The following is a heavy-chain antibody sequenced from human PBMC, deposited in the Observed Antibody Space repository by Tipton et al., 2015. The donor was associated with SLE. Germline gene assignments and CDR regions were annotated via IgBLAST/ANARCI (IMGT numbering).Heavy chain of an antibody. CDR2: IWDDGSNE. Sequence: SLRLSCAASGFTFSNYGMYWVRPAPGKGLEWGALIWDDGSNEYYADSVRGRFTISRDNSRNTLYLQMNSLRDEDTAVYYCARGGSATGTLHFDYWGQGILVTVSS. D-gene: IGHD1-1*01. CDR1: GFTFSNYG. V-gene: IGHV3-33*07. CDR3: ARGGSATGTLHFDY. J-gene: IGHJ4*02.